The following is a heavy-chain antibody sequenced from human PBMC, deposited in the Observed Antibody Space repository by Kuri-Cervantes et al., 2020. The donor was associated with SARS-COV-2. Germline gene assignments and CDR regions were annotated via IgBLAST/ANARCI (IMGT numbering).Heavy chain of an antibody. V-gene: IGHV3-33*01. CDR1: GFTFSSYG. D-gene: IGHD1-26*01. CDR2: IWSDGTIR. CDR3: ARVGGRHYRDNNHYYGMDV. J-gene: IGHJ6*02. Sequence: GESLKISCAASGFTFSSYGMHWVRQAPGKGLEWVAVIWSDGTIRYFVDSVRGRFTISRDNSKNTVYLQMNRLTAEDTAIYHCARVGGRHYRDNNHYYGMDVWGQGTTVTVSS.